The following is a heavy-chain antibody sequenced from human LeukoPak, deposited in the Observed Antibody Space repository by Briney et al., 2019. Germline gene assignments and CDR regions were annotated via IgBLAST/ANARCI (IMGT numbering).Heavy chain of an antibody. Sequence: SVKVSCEASGGTFSSYAISWVRQAPGQGLEWMGGIIPIFGTANYAQKFQGRVTITADKSTSTAHMELSSLRSEDPAVYYCSTHGIREYYFDYWGQGTLVTVS. J-gene: IGHJ4*02. V-gene: IGHV1-69*06. D-gene: IGHD3-10*01. CDR2: IIPIFGTA. CDR1: GGTFSSYA. CDR3: STHGIREYYFDY.